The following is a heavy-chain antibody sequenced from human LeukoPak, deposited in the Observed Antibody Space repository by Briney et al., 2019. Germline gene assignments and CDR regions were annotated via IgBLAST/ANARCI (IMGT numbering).Heavy chain of an antibody. CDR1: GGSFSGYY. J-gene: IGHJ6*02. D-gene: IGHD2-2*01. CDR2: INHSGST. CDR3: ARDKLVGYYYGMDV. V-gene: IGHV4-34*01. Sequence: PSETLSLTCAVYGGSFSGYYWSWIRQPPGKGLEWIGGINHSGSTNYNPSLKSRVTISVDTSKNQFSLKLSSVTAADTAMYYCARDKLVGYYYGMDVWGQGTTVTVSS.